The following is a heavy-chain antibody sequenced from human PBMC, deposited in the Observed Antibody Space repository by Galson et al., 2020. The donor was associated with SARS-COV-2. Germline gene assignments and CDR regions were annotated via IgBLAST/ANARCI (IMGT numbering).Heavy chain of an antibody. CDR3: ARAIHPTGLWDGY. Sequence: TGGSLRLSCTASDFTFSSYGMHWVRQAPGKGLEWVAFISYDETTKHYADSVKGRFTVSRDNSKNTVYMQMNRLRAEDSAVYYCARAIHPTGLWDGYWGQGTLVTVSS. CDR1: DFTFSSYG. CDR2: ISYDETTK. V-gene: IGHV3-30*03. J-gene: IGHJ4*02. D-gene: IGHD3-16*01.